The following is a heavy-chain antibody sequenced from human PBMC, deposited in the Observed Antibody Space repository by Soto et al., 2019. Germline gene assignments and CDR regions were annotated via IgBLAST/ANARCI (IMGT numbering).Heavy chain of an antibody. CDR2: INPDTGTT. CDR3: ASCPIFGGASDFAY. J-gene: IGHJ4*02. Sequence: QVQLVQSGAEVRKPGASVKLSCQASGYTFTHYYIHWVRQAPGQGLEWLGIINPDTGTTSYAQALQGRVTPTTDPSGSHVYLELSGLAAEKPAVYYLASCPIFGGASDFAYWGQGTLVTVSS. CDR1: GYTFTHYY. V-gene: IGHV1-46*01. D-gene: IGHD3-3*02.